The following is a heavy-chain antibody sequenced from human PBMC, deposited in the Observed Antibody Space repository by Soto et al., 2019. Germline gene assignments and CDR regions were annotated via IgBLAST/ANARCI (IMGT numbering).Heavy chain of an antibody. J-gene: IGHJ6*02. Sequence: EASVKVSCKASGYTFTSYGISWVRQAPGQGLEWMGWISAYNGNTNYAQKLQGRVTMTTDTSTSTAYMELRSLRSDDTAVYYCARSYYDFWSGYYTGYYYGMDVWGQGTTVTVSS. CDR1: GYTFTSYG. D-gene: IGHD3-3*01. CDR3: ARSYYDFWSGYYTGYYYGMDV. CDR2: ISAYNGNT. V-gene: IGHV1-18*04.